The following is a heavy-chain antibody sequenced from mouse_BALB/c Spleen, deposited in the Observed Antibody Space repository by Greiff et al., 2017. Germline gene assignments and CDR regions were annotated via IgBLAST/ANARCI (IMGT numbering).Heavy chain of an antibody. CDR3: ARDYDYDEAWFAY. V-gene: IGHV1-14*01. D-gene: IGHD2-4*01. CDR1: GYTFTSYV. CDR2: INPYNDGT. J-gene: IGHJ3*01. Sequence: VQLQQSGPELVKPGASVKMSCKASGYTFTSYVMHWVKQKPGQGLEWIGYINPYNDGTKYNEKFKGKATLTSDKSSSTAYMELSSLTSEDSAVYYCARDYDYDEAWFAYWGQGTLVTVSA.